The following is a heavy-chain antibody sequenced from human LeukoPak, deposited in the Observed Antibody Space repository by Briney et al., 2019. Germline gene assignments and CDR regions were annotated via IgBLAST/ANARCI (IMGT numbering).Heavy chain of an antibody. CDR3: AISKPYYDFWSGYLTTFDY. Sequence: GGSLRLSCAASGFTFSSYAMSWVRQAPGKGLEWVSAISGSGGCTYYADSVKGRFTISRDNSKNTLYLQMNSLRAEDTAVYYCAISKPYYDFWSGYLTTFDYWGQGTLVTVSS. J-gene: IGHJ4*02. CDR2: ISGSGGCT. D-gene: IGHD3-3*01. V-gene: IGHV3-23*01. CDR1: GFTFSSYA.